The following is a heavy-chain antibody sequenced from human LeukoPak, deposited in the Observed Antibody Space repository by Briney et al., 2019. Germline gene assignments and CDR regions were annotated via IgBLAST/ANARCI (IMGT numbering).Heavy chain of an antibody. D-gene: IGHD6-19*01. CDR3: AKDAAVAGRLGIDY. V-gene: IGHV3-23*01. CDR1: GFTFDDYG. J-gene: IGHJ4*02. Sequence: GGSLRLSCAASGFTFDDYGMSWVRQAPGKGLEWVSAISGSGGSTYYADSVKGRFTISRDNSKNTLYLQMNSLRAEDTAVYYCAKDAAVAGRLGIDYWGQGTLVTVSS. CDR2: ISGSGGST.